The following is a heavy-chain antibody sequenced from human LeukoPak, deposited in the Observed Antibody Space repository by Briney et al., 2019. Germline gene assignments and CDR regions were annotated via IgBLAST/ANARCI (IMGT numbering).Heavy chain of an antibody. CDR2: IWYDGRDK. CDR1: GFTFSKYG. CDR3: AKDIPGRVVADIYYFYGMDL. Sequence: SLTLSCPASGFTFSKYGMHWVRQAPGRGREWVAVIWYDGRDKYYTGSVKDRFTIPRDNSKNTLYLQTNRLPADGPAVYYCAKDIPGRVVADIYYFYGMDLWRQGTTVSVSS. J-gene: IGHJ6*02. D-gene: IGHD2-15*01. V-gene: IGHV3-33*06.